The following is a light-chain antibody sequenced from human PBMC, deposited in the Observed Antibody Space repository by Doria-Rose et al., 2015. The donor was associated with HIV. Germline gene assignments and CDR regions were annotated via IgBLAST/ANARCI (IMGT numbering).Light chain of an antibody. CDR2: AAS. V-gene: IGKV1-17*01. Sequence: QSPSSLSASVGDRVTITCRASQDIRNDLGWYQQTPGKAPKRLIYAASSLESGVPSRFSGGGSGTEFTLTISSLQPEDFTTYYCLQHNDYPRTFGQGTKVEIK. CDR3: LQHNDYPRT. CDR1: QDIRND. J-gene: IGKJ1*01.